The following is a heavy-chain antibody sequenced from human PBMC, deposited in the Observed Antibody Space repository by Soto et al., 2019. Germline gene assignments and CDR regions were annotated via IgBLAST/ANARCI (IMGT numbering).Heavy chain of an antibody. CDR1: GFTFSDYY. CDR3: QRDRDGSGNSAKDY. CDR2: ISRSSSYT. D-gene: IGHD3-10*01. V-gene: IGHV3-11*06. J-gene: IGHJ4*02. Sequence: PGGSLRLSCAASGFTFSDYYMSWVRQAPGKGLEWVSYISRSSSYTNYADSVKGRFTISRDNAKNSVYLQMKSLRAEDTAVYYCQRDRDGSGNSAKDYWGQGTLVTVSS.